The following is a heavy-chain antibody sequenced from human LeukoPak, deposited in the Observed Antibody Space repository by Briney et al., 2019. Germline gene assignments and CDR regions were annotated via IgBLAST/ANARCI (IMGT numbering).Heavy chain of an antibody. J-gene: IGHJ4*02. CDR2: ISSSSSYI. V-gene: IGHV3-21*01. CDR3: AREWNYYDSSGYAPFDY. D-gene: IGHD3-22*01. CDR1: GFTFSSYS. Sequence: PGGSLRLSCAASGFTFSSYSMNWVRQAPGKGLEWVSSISSSSSYIYYADSVKGRFTISRDNSKNTLYLQMNSLRAEDTAVYYCAREWNYYDSSGYAPFDYWGQGTLVTVSS.